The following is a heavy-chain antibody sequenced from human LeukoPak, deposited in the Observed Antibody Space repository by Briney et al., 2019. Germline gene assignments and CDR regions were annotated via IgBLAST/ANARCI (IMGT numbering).Heavy chain of an antibody. CDR2: ISSSSSTI. CDR1: GFTFSSYS. D-gene: IGHD2-21*01. CDR3: ASDWPGDAFDI. Sequence: GGSLRLSCAASGFTFSSYSMNWVRQAPGKGLEWVSYISSSSSTIYYADSVKGRFTISRDNAKNSLYLQMNSLRAEDTAVYYCASDWPGDAFDIWGQGTMVTVSS. V-gene: IGHV3-48*01. J-gene: IGHJ3*02.